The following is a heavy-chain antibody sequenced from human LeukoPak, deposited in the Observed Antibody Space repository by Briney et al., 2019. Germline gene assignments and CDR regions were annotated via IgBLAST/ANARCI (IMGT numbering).Heavy chain of an antibody. CDR3: ARLATGYCSGGSCGESYYYYYMDV. Sequence: TSETLSLTCTVSGGSISSNSYYWGWIRQAPGKGLEWIGSIYYSGNTYYNPSLKSRVTISVDTSKNQFSLKLSSVTAADTAVYYCARLATGYCSGGSCGESYYYYYMDVWGKGTTVTVSS. J-gene: IGHJ6*03. CDR1: GGSISSNSYY. V-gene: IGHV4-39*01. CDR2: IYYSGNT. D-gene: IGHD2-15*01.